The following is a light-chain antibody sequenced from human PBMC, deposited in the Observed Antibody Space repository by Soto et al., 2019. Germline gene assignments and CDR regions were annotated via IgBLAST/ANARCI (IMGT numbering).Light chain of an antibody. CDR3: QQGDDWPWT. CDR2: AVS. V-gene: IGKV3D-15*01. Sequence: EIVMTQSPATLSVSPGERATLSCRASQSVINNLAWYQQRPGQAPGLLVYAVSTRATGIPDRFSGSGSGTEFTLTISSLQSEDFAVYYCQQGDDWPWTFGQGTKVEVK. CDR1: QSVINN. J-gene: IGKJ1*01.